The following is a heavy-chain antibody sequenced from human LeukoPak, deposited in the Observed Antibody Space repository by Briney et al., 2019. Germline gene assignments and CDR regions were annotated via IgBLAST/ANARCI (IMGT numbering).Heavy chain of an antibody. CDR1: GFTVSSNY. Sequence: GGSLRLSCAASGFTVSSNYMSWVRQAPGKGLEWVSVIYSGGSTYYADSVKGRFTISRDNSKNTLYLQMNSLRAEDTAVYYCAKGASGSHYYRFDYWGQGTLVTVSS. V-gene: IGHV3-53*01. CDR2: IYSGGST. CDR3: AKGASGSHYYRFDY. D-gene: IGHD1-26*01. J-gene: IGHJ4*02.